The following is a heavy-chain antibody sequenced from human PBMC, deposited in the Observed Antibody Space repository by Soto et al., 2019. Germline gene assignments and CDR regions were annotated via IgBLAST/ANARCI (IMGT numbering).Heavy chain of an antibody. CDR3: ARSLFLASTDTEPFAY. J-gene: IGHJ4*02. Sequence: EVQLLESGGGLVQPGGSLVLSCAASRFTFSSYAMSWVRQAPGTGLEWVSSISGGGNDAYYADSGKGRFTISRDNSQNTRYLKMSSLRADATAVYYCARSLFLASTDTEPFAYWCQGARVTVSS. D-gene: IGHD3-3*02. V-gene: IGHV3-23*01. CDR2: ISGGGNDA. CDR1: RFTFSSYA.